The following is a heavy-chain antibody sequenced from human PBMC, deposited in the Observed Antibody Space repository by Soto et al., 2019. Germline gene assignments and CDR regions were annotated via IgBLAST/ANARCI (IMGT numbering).Heavy chain of an antibody. CDR3: ARLAATTPGQYYYYGMDV. J-gene: IGHJ6*02. Sequence: PGESLKLSCKGSGYSFTSYWIGWVRQMPGKGLEWMGIIYPGDSDTRYSPSFQGQVTISADKSISTAYLQWSSLKASDTAMYYFARLAATTPGQYYYYGMDVWGQGTTVTVSS. CDR2: IYPGDSDT. CDR1: GYSFTSYW. V-gene: IGHV5-51*01. D-gene: IGHD1-26*01.